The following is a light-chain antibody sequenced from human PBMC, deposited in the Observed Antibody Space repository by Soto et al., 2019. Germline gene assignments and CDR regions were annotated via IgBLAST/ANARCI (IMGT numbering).Light chain of an antibody. J-gene: IGKJ1*01. CDR1: ERIDNK. V-gene: IGKV3-15*01. Sequence: IVMTQSPATLSVSPGERATLSCRASERIDNKLAWYQQRPGQAPRLLIYGTSIRATGIPARFSGSGSGTEFTLTISGLQSEDFGVYYCQQYKDWRTFGQGTKVDIK. CDR3: QQYKDWRT. CDR2: GTS.